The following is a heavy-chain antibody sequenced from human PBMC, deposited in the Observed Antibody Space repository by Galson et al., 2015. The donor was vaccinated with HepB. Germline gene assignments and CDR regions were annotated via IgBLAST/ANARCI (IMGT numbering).Heavy chain of an antibody. CDR2: IWYDGSNK. J-gene: IGHJ3*02. D-gene: IGHD3-22*01. CDR1: GFTFSSYG. CDR3: ARDRETMIVVEPDAFDI. Sequence: SLRLSCAASGFTFSSYGMHWVRQAPGKGLEWVAVIWYDGSNKYYADSVKGRFTISRDNSKNTLYLQMNSLRAEDTAVYYCARDRETMIVVEPDAFDIWGQGTMVTVSS. V-gene: IGHV3-33*08.